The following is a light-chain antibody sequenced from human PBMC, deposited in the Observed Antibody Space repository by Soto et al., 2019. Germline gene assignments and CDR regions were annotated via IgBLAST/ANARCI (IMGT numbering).Light chain of an antibody. CDR3: QSYDSSLSGYV. CDR1: SSNIGAGYD. Sequence: QSVLTQPPSVSGAPGQRVTIYCTGSSSNIGAGYDVHWYQQLPGTAPKLLIYGNSNRPSGVPDRFSGSKSGTSASLAITGIQAEDEADYYCQSYDSSLSGYVFGTGTKLTVL. V-gene: IGLV1-40*01. J-gene: IGLJ1*01. CDR2: GNS.